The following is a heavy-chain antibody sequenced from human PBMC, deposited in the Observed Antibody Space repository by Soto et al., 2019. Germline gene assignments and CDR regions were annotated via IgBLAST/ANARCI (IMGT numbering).Heavy chain of an antibody. CDR2: ISSRGTDI. CDR3: ATLGRADYPPLAA. J-gene: IGHJ5*02. Sequence: GWSLRLSCESSVFLFSASTLNWVRRAPGKGLEWVAEISSRGTDIYYADSVKGRFTISRDNSKNTLYLLLDRVKSDDTAVYFCATLGRADYPPLAAWGQGTLVTVSS. D-gene: IGHD4-17*01. CDR1: VFLFSAST. V-gene: IGHV3-30*14.